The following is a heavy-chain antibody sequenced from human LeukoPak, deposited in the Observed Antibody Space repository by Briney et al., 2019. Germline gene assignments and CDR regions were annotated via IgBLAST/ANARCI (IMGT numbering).Heavy chain of an antibody. J-gene: IGHJ4*02. CDR3: ARGYTKEQQLVNNFDY. CDR1: GYTFTGYY. D-gene: IGHD6-13*01. V-gene: IGHV1-2*02. CDR2: INPNSGGT. Sequence: ASVTVSCTASGYTFTGYYMHWVRQAPGQGLEWMGWINPNSGGTNYAQKFQGRVTMTRDTSISTAYMELSRLRSDDTAVYYCARGYTKEQQLVNNFDYWGQGTLVTVSS.